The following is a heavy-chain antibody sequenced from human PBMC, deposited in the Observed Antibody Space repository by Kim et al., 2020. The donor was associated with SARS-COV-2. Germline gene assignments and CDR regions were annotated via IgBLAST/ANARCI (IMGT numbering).Heavy chain of an antibody. Sequence: KVQGRVTITADESTSTAYMELSSMSSEDTAVYYCARGYSSYDLGPPFDYWGQGTLVTVSS. J-gene: IGHJ4*02. CDR3: ARGYSSYDLGPPFDY. V-gene: IGHV1-69*01. D-gene: IGHD5-12*01.